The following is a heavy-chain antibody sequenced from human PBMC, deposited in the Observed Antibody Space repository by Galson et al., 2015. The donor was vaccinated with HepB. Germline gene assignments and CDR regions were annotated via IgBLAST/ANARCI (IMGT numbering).Heavy chain of an antibody. Sequence: SVKVSCKASGHNFTGYYMHWVRQAPGQGLEWMGRINANSGGANSAPKFRGRVTMTRDTSISTAYMEVSSLTSDDTAVYYCARASAAAVLPIDYWGQGTLVTVSS. V-gene: IGHV1-2*06. CDR2: INANSGGA. D-gene: IGHD6-13*01. CDR3: ARASAAAVLPIDY. J-gene: IGHJ4*02. CDR1: GHNFTGYY.